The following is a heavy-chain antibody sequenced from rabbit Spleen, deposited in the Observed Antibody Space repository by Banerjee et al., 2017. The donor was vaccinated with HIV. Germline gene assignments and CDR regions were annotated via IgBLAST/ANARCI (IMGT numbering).Heavy chain of an antibody. V-gene: IGHV1S45*01. CDR1: GFSFSTSYY. CDR3: ARFIIADDYITL. CDR2: IYVGNSGST. D-gene: IGHD1-1*01. Sequence: QEQLVESGGGLVQPEGSLTLTCTASGFSFSTSYYMCWVRQAPGKGLEWIACIYVGNSGSTYYASWAKGRFTISKTSSTTVTLQMTSLTAADTATYFCARFIIADDYITLWGQGTLVTVS. J-gene: IGHJ3*01.